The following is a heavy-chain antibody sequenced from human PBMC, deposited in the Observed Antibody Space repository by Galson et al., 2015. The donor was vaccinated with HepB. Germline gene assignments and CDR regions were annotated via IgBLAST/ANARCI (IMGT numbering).Heavy chain of an antibody. CDR1: GLTFSYYA. D-gene: IGHD3-16*02. J-gene: IGHJ5*02. CDR2: ISHDGRNK. V-gene: IGHV3-30*04. CDR3: ADEGESCRSANCIDP. Sequence: SLRLSCAASGLTFSYYAMHWVRQAPGKGLEWVADISHDGRNKYYADSVKGRFTISRDNSKNTLYLQMNSLRPEDTAVYYCADEGESCRSANCIDPWGQGTLVTVSS.